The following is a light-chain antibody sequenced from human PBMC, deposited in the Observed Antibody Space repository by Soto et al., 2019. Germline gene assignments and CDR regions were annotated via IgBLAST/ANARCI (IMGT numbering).Light chain of an antibody. J-gene: IGKJ1*01. CDR3: QQYQSYSH. CDR1: QSMSSW. V-gene: IGKV1-5*03. CDR2: KAS. Sequence: DIQMTQSPSTLSASVGDKVTITCRASQSMSSWLAWYQQKPGKAPKLLIYKASILESGVPSRFSGSGSGTEFTLTISSLQPDDFATYYCQQYQSYSHFGQGTKAEIK.